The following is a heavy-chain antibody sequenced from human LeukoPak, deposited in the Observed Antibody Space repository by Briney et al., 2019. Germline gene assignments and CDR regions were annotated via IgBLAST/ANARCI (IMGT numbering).Heavy chain of an antibody. V-gene: IGHV3-48*03. J-gene: IGHJ4*02. CDR2: ISLSGSTI. Sequence: GGSLRLSCAASGFTFSIYEMNWVRQAPGKGLEWVSYISLSGSTIYYADSVKGRFTISRDNAKNSLYLQMNSLRAEDTAVYYCAGCGYSGSYPVFDYWGQGTLVTVSS. CDR3: AGCGYSGSYPVFDY. CDR1: GFTFSIYE. D-gene: IGHD1-26*01.